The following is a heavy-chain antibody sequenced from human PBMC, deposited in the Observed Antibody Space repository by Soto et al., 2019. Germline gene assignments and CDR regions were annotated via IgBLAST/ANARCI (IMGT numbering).Heavy chain of an antibody. J-gene: IGHJ4*02. CDR3: IRTPYYYDSSANWNDADY. V-gene: IGHV1-8*01. Sequence: QVELVQSGAEVKKPGASVKVSCKASGYTFTSYDINWMRQATGQGLEWMGWMNPNSGNTGYARKFQGRVTMTRNTSISTSYMVLSSLRSEDTAVYYCIRTPYYYDSSANWNDADYWGQGTLVTVSS. D-gene: IGHD3-22*01. CDR1: GYTFTSYD. CDR2: MNPNSGNT.